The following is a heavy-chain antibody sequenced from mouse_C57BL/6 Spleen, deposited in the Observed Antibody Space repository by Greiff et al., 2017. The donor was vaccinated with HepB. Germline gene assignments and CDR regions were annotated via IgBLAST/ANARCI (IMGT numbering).Heavy chain of an antibody. D-gene: IGHD1-1*01. CDR1: GYTFTSYW. V-gene: IGHV1-53*01. J-gene: IGHJ1*03. CDR2: INPSNGGT. Sequence: QVQLQQPGTELVKPGASVKLSCKASGYTFTSYWMHWVKQRPGQGLEWIGNINPSNGGTNYNEKFKSKATLTEDKSSSTAYMQLSSLTSEDSAVYYCARHGSSYRYFDVWGTGTTVTVSS. CDR3: ARHGSSYRYFDV.